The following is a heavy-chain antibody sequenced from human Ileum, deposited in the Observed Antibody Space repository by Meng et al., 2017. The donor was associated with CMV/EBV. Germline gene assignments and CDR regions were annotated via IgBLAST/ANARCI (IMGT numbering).Heavy chain of an antibody. V-gene: IGHV1-2*02. D-gene: IGHD3-3*01. CDR2: INPNSGDT. J-gene: IGHJ4*02. CDR1: GYTFTGYY. Sequence: QGQLVQSGAEVKKPGASVKVSRKASGYTFTGYYIHWVRQAPGQGPEWMGWINPNSGDTKYAQNFQGRVTMTRDTSISTVYMELSRLQSDDTAVYYCARDMWSGNSDYFDYWGQGTLVTVSS. CDR3: ARDMWSGNSDYFDY.